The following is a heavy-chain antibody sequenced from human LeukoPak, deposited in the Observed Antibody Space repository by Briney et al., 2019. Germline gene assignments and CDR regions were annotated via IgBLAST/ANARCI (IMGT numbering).Heavy chain of an antibody. V-gene: IGHV4-59*01. J-gene: IGHJ6*02. CDR1: GGSFSSCY. D-gene: IGHD3-3*01. CDR2: IYDSGST. Sequence: SEPLSLTCSVSGGSFSSCYWSWLRQPPGKGLEWIGYIYDSGSTNYNPSLQSRVTISVDTSKNPFSLKLSSVTAADTAVYYCARMYYDFWSGYRKGDYYYGMDVWGQGTTATVSS. CDR3: ARMYYDFWSGYRKGDYYYGMDV.